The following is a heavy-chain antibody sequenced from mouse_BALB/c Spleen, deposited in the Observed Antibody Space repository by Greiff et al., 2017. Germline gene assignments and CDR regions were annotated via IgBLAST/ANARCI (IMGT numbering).Heavy chain of an antibody. Sequence: EVHLVESGPGLVKPSQSLSLTCTVTGYSITSDYAWNWIRQFPGNKLEWMGYISYSGSTSYNPSLKSRISITRDTSKNQFFLQLNSVTTEDTATYYCARSLPYGNYAGGAMDYWGQGTSVTVSS. J-gene: IGHJ4*01. V-gene: IGHV3-2*02. CDR2: ISYSGST. D-gene: IGHD2-1*01. CDR1: GYSITSDYA. CDR3: ARSLPYGNYAGGAMDY.